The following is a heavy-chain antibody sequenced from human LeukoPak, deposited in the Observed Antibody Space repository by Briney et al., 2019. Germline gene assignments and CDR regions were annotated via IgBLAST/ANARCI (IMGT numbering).Heavy chain of an antibody. Sequence: SETLSPTCTVTDGSISSYYWSWIRQPPGKGLEWIGYIYYSGSTSYNPSLKSRVTISADTSKKQFSLRLSSVTAADTAVYYCARTTEGGYTYGYFYYYYMDVWGKGTTVTISS. CDR2: IYYSGST. D-gene: IGHD5-18*01. J-gene: IGHJ6*03. CDR3: ARTTEGGYTYGYFYYYYMDV. CDR1: DGSISSYY. V-gene: IGHV4-59*01.